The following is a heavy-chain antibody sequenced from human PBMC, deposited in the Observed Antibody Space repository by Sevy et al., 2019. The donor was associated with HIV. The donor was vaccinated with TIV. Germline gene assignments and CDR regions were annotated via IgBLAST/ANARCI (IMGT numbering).Heavy chain of an antibody. CDR1: GFTFDDYA. CDR3: AKSPRYDILTGSFDP. V-gene: IGHV3-9*01. D-gene: IGHD3-9*01. J-gene: IGHJ5*02. CDR2: ISWNSGSI. Sequence: GGYLRLSCAASGFTFDDYAMHWVRQAPGKGLEWVSGISWNSGSIGYADSVKGRFTISRDNAKNSLYLQMNSLRAEDTAFYYCAKSPRYDILTGSFDPWGQGTLVTVSS.